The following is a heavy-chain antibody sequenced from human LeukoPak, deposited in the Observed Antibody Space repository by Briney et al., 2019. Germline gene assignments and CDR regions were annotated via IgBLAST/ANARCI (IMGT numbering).Heavy chain of an antibody. CDR2: ISFDATKE. Sequence: GGSLRLSCAASGFTFSNYAMHWVRRAPGKGLEWVAVISFDATKEYFGKSVKGRFTISRDNSKATLYLQMHRLRIEDTALYICARFKVGTNTTQKNAFDIWGRGTEVAVSS. D-gene: IGHD1-1*01. CDR3: ARFKVGTNTTQKNAFDI. V-gene: IGHV3-30*01. CDR1: GFTFSNYA. J-gene: IGHJ3*02.